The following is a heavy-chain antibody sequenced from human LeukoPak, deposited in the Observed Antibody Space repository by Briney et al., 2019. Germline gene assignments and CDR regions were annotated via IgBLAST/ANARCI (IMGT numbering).Heavy chain of an antibody. D-gene: IGHD6-13*01. Sequence: GGSLRLSCAASGFTFSNAWMSWVRQAPGKGLEWVGRIKSKTDGGTTDYAAPVKGRFTISRDDSKNTLYLQMNSLKTEDTAVYYCTTNSIAAAATYYYYYYMDVWGKGTTVTVSS. V-gene: IGHV3-15*01. CDR1: GFTFSNAW. CDR2: IKSKTDGGTT. J-gene: IGHJ6*03. CDR3: TTNSIAAAATYYYYYYMDV.